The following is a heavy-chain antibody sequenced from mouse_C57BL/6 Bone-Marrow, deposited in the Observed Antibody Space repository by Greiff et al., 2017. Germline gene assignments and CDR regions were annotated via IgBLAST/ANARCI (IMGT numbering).Heavy chain of an antibody. CDR2: INYDGSST. J-gene: IGHJ4*01. CDR3: ARFLLLAMDY. V-gene: IGHV5-16*01. D-gene: IGHD2-1*01. CDR1: GFTFSDYY. Sequence: EVKLQESEGGLVQPGSSMKLSCTASGFTFSDYYMAWVRQVPEKGLEWVANINYDGSSTYYLDSLKSRFIISRDNAKNILYLQMSSLKSEDTATYYCARFLLLAMDYWGQGTSVTVSS.